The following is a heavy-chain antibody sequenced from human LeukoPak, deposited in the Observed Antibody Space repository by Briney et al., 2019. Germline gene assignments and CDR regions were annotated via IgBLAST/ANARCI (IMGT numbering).Heavy chain of an antibody. Sequence: GGSLRLSCAASGFTFSSYSMNWVRQAPGKGLEWVSSISSSSSYIYYADSVKGRFTISRDNAKNSLYLQMNSLRAEDTAVYYCARAMVRGVIPPHFDYWGQGTLVTVSS. CDR3: ARAMVRGVIPPHFDY. V-gene: IGHV3-21*01. J-gene: IGHJ4*02. CDR2: ISSSSSYI. D-gene: IGHD3-10*01. CDR1: GFTFSSYS.